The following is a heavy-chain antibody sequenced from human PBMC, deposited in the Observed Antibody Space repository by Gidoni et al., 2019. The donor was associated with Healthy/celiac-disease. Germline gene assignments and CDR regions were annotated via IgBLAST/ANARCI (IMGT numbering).Heavy chain of an antibody. CDR2: ISSSSSTI. D-gene: IGHD4-17*01. CDR1: GFTFSSYS. J-gene: IGHJ4*02. Sequence: EVQLVESGGGLVQPGGSLRLSCAASGFTFSSYSMNWVRQAPGKGLEWVSYISSSSSTIYYADSVKGRFTISRDNAKNSLYLQMNSLRAEDTAVYYCARDSYGDYEGGYFDYWGQGTLVTVSS. CDR3: ARDSYGDYEGGYFDY. V-gene: IGHV3-48*01.